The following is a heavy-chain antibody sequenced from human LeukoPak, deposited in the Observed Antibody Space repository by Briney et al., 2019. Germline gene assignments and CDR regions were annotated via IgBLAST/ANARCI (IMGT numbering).Heavy chain of an antibody. Sequence: SVKVSCKASGYTFTGYYMHWVRQAPGQGLEWMGRIIPILGIANYAQKFQGRVTITADKSTSTAYMELSSLRSEDTAVYYCARIPPQSYSFDYWGQGTLVTVSS. CDR2: IIPILGIA. J-gene: IGHJ4*02. V-gene: IGHV1-69*02. CDR3: ARIPPQSYSFDY. CDR1: GYTFTGYY.